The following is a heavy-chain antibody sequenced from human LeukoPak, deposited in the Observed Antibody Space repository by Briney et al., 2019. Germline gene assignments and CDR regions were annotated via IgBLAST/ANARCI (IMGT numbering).Heavy chain of an antibody. CDR3: ARGGDDSGLYFAY. V-gene: IGHV1-2*02. Sequence: GASVKVSCKASGYTFTGVYIHWVGQAPGQGLEWMAWINPQSGATNYAQKFRGRVTMTRDVSISTAYMEVTSLTFDDTAVYYCARGGDDSGLYFAYWGQGTLVTVSS. CDR2: INPQSGAT. CDR1: GYTFTGVY. J-gene: IGHJ4*02. D-gene: IGHD3-22*01.